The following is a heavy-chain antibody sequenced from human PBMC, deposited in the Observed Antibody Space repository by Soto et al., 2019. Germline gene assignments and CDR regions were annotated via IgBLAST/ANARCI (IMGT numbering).Heavy chain of an antibody. V-gene: IGHV3-30-3*01. D-gene: IGHD3-22*01. Sequence: GGSLRLSCAASGFTFSSYAMHWVRQAPGKGLEWVAVISYDGSNKYYADSVKGRFTISRDNSKNTLYLQMNSLRSGDTATDYYSRDHPNSSGYYYFDYWGQGTLVTVSS. CDR3: SRDHPNSSGYYYFDY. CDR2: ISYDGSNK. J-gene: IGHJ4*02. CDR1: GFTFSSYA.